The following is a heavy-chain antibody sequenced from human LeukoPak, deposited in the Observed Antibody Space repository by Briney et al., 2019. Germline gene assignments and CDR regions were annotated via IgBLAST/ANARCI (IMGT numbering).Heavy chain of an antibody. D-gene: IGHD3-22*01. CDR2: FDPEDGET. CDR3: ATPYYHDSSGYSDSFDY. J-gene: IGHJ4*02. CDR1: GYTLTELS. V-gene: IGHV1-24*01. Sequence: ASVKVSCKVSGYTLTELSMHWVRQAPGKGLEWMGGFDPEDGETIYAQKFQGRVTMTEDTSTDTAYMELSSLRSEDTAVYYCATPYYHDSSGYSDSFDYWGQGTLVTVSS.